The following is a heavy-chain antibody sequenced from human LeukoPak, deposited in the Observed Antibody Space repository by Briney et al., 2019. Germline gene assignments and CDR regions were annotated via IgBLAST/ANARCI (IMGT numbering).Heavy chain of an antibody. Sequence: PSETLSLTCTVSGGSISSYYWSWIRQPAGKGLEWIGRIYTSGSTNYNPSLKSRVTMSVDTSKNQFSLKLSSVTAADTAVYYCARNGGRSWYSSWFDPWGQGTLVTVSS. CDR2: IYTSGST. J-gene: IGHJ5*02. CDR1: GGSISSYY. CDR3: ARNGGRSWYSSWFDP. D-gene: IGHD6-13*01. V-gene: IGHV4-4*07.